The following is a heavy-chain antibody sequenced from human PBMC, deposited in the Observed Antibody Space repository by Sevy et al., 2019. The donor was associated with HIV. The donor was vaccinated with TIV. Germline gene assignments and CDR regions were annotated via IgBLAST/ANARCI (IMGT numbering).Heavy chain of an antibody. CDR3: ATAGNSYGDYTSYYFDY. D-gene: IGHD4-17*01. Sequence: ASVKVSCKASGYTFTDYHMHWVRQAPGQGLEWMGWIHPDSGGTNYAQKFQGWVTMTRDTSISTAYMELSRLSSDDSAVYYCATAGNSYGDYTSYYFDYWGQGTLVTVSS. J-gene: IGHJ4*02. CDR2: IHPDSGGT. V-gene: IGHV1-2*04. CDR1: GYTFTDYH.